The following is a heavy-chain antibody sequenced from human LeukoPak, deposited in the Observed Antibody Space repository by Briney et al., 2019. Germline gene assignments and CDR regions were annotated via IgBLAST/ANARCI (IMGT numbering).Heavy chain of an antibody. J-gene: IGHJ4*02. D-gene: IGHD5-24*01. CDR1: GGSISSSGYY. V-gene: IGHV4-39*01. Sequence: PSETLSLTCTVSGGSISSSGYYWGWVRQPPGKGLEWIASIYYSRSTPYNPSLRSRVTISVDTSKNQFSLKLSSVTAADTALYYCVRSRDGYNLLDYWGQGTLVTVSS. CDR2: IYYSRST. CDR3: VRSRDGYNLLDY.